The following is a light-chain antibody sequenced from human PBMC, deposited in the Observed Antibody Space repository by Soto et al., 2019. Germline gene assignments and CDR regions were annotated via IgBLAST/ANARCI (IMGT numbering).Light chain of an antibody. Sequence: EIVFTQSPGTLYLSPGERATLSCRASQSGNIFLAWFQQKPGQAPRLLIFHASNRATGVPDRFSDSGSGTDFTLTITQLEPEDSAVYYCHHYVGSPWAFGQGTRVEIK. J-gene: IGKJ1*01. CDR2: HAS. CDR3: HHYVGSPWA. CDR1: QSGNIF. V-gene: IGKV3-20*01.